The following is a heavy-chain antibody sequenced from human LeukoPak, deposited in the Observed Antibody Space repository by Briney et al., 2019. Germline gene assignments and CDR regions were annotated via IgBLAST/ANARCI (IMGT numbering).Heavy chain of an antibody. CDR3: ARGGYSYGMSFFDY. CDR2: MNPNSGNT. CDR1: GYTFTGYY. Sequence: ASVKVSCKASGYTFTGYYMHWVRQAPGQGLEWMGWMNPNSGNTGYAQKFQGRVTITRNTSISTAYMELSSLRSEDTAVYYCARGGYSYGMSFFDYWGQGTLVTVSS. D-gene: IGHD5-18*01. J-gene: IGHJ4*02. V-gene: IGHV1-8*03.